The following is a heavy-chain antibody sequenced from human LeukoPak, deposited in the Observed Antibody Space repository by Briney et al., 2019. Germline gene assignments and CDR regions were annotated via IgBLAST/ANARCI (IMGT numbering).Heavy chain of an antibody. CDR1: GFTFSSYW. V-gene: IGHV3-7*01. CDR3: ASRRPIVVVPAAKGSWNWFDP. CDR2: IKQGGSEE. J-gene: IGHJ5*02. Sequence: GGSLRLSCAASGFTFSSYWMSWVRQAPGKGLEWVASIKQGGSEEYYVDSVKGRFTISRDNAKNALYLQMNSLRAEDTAVYYCASRRPIVVVPAAKGSWNWFDPWGQGTLVTVSS. D-gene: IGHD2-2*01.